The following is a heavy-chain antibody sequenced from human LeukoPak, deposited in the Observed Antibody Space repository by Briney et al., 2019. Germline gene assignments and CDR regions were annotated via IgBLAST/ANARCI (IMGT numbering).Heavy chain of an antibody. CDR2: INPNSGGT. V-gene: IGHV1-2*02. J-gene: IGHJ4*02. CDR1: GYTFTGYY. Sequence: ASVKVSCKASGYTFTGYYMHWVRQAPGQGLEWMGWINPNSGGTYFAQKFQGRATMTWDTSISTAYMELSSLRSDDTAVYYCARGRSATTSNFDYWGQGTLVTVSS. CDR3: ARGRSATTSNFDY. D-gene: IGHD4-17*01.